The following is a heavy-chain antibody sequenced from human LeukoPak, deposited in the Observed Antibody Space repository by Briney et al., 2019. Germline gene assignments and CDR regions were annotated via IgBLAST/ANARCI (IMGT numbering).Heavy chain of an antibody. Sequence: PGRSLRLSCAASGFTFSSYGMHWVRQAPGKGLEWVAVIWYDGSNKYYADSVKGRFTISRDNSKNTLYLQMHSLRAEDTAVYYCAKNWVASSWFNWFDPWGQGTLVTVSS. V-gene: IGHV3-33*06. CDR3: AKNWVASSWFNWFDP. J-gene: IGHJ5*02. CDR2: IWYDGSNK. D-gene: IGHD6-13*01. CDR1: GFTFSSYG.